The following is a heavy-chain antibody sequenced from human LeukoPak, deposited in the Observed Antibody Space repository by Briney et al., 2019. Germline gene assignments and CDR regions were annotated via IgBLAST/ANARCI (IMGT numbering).Heavy chain of an antibody. CDR3: ARSREAYIYYFDY. D-gene: IGHD5-24*01. Sequence: GGSLRLSCVASGFTFSSYWMHWVRQAPGKGPVWVARVNNVGSSTSYADSMKGRFTISRDNAKNTVYLQMNSPRAEDTAVYFCARSREAYIYYFDYWGQGTLVTVSS. V-gene: IGHV3-74*01. J-gene: IGHJ4*02. CDR1: GFTFSSYW. CDR2: VNNVGSST.